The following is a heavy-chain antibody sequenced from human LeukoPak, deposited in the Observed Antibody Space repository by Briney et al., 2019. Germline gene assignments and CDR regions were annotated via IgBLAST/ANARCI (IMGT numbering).Heavy chain of an antibody. V-gene: IGHV3-23*01. CDR3: ARWKGSGWYHSTIAPFDY. CDR1: GFTFSSYA. Sequence: GGSLRFSCAASGFTFSSYAMSWVRQAPGKGLEWVSAISGSGGSTYYADSVKGRFTISRDNSKNTLYLQMNSLRAEDTAVYYCARWKGSGWYHSTIAPFDYWGQGTLVTVSS. J-gene: IGHJ4*02. D-gene: IGHD6-19*01. CDR2: ISGSGGST.